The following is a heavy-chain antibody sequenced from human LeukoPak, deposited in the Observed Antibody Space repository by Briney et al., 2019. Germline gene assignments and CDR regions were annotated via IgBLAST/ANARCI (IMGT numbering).Heavy chain of an antibody. Sequence: SETLSLTCTVSGGSISSSSYYWGWIRQPPGKGLEWIGSIYYSGSTYYNPSLKSRVTISVDTSKNQFSLKLTSVTAADTAVYYCARDAMIRGVRSLWFDPWGQGTLVTVSS. J-gene: IGHJ5*02. CDR2: IYYSGST. V-gene: IGHV4-39*07. CDR3: ARDAMIRGVRSLWFDP. D-gene: IGHD3-10*01. CDR1: GGSISSSSYY.